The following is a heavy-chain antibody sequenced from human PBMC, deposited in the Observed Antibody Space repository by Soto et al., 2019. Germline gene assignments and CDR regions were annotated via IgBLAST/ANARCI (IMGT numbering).Heavy chain of an antibody. V-gene: IGHV4-30-2*01. CDR1: GGSITSDGYS. Sequence: SETLSLTCTVSGGSITSDGYSWSWVRQPPGKGLDWISYIYQSGSAYYNPSLKGRVTTSVDESKNQFSLKLNSLIAADTAVYYCARDPDTGAGFGMDVWGQGSTVT. CDR3: ARDPDTGAGFGMDV. J-gene: IGHJ6*02. D-gene: IGHD5-18*01. CDR2: IYQSGSA.